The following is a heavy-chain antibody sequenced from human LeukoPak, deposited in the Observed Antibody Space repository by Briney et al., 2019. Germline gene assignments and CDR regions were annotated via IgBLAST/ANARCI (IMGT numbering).Heavy chain of an antibody. CDR1: GFTFSSYW. CDR3: ARPLYDSSGYPFDY. D-gene: IGHD3-22*01. V-gene: IGHV3-74*01. J-gene: IGHJ4*02. Sequence: GGSLRLSCAASGFTFSSYWMHWVRQAPGKGLVWVSRINSDGSITTYADSVRGRFTISRDNAKNSLFLQMNSLRAEDTAVYYCARPLYDSSGYPFDYWGQGTLVTVSS. CDR2: INSDGSIT.